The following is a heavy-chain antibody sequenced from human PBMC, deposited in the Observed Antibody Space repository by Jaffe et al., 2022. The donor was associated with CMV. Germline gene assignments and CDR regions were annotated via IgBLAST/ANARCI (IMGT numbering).Heavy chain of an antibody. J-gene: IGHJ4*02. V-gene: IGHV4-4*07. D-gene: IGHD1-26*01. Sequence: QVQLQESGPGLVKPSETLSLTCTVSGGSITGSYWSWIRQAAGKGLEWIGRIYITGITTYNPSLKSRVAMSLDSSKNQFSLKLSSVTAADTAVYYCAREANRGGSDSWGQGTLVTVSS. CDR3: AREANRGGSDS. CDR1: GGSITGSY. CDR2: IYITGIT.